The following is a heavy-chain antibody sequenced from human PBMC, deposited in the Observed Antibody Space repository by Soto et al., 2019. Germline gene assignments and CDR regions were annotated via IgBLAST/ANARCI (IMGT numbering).Heavy chain of an antibody. Sequence: EVQLVESGGGLVKPGGSLRLSCAASGLTFSNAWMSWVRQAPGKGLEWVGRVKSKDDRETTNYAAPVKGRFTNSRDDSENTLYLPMNSLKTEDTAVYYCTTNVCQCSLWFGSWGQGALVTVSS. CDR2: VKSKDDRETT. CDR3: TTNVCQCSLWFGS. D-gene: IGHD2-21*01. CDR1: GLTFSNAW. J-gene: IGHJ5*02. V-gene: IGHV3-15*01.